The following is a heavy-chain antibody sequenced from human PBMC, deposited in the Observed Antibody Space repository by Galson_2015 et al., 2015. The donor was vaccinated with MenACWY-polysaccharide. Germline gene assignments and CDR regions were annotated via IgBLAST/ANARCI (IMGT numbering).Heavy chain of an antibody. D-gene: IGHD4-17*01. J-gene: IGHJ6*02. CDR2: ISSSGSTI. CDR1: GFTFSDYY. Sequence: SLRLSCAASGFTFSDYYMSWIRQAPGKGLEWVSYISSSGSTIYYADSVKGRFTISRDNAKNSLYLQMNSLRAEDTAVYYCARDQMGQVSTVTHYYGMDVWGQGTTVTVSS. CDR3: ARDQMGQVSTVTHYYGMDV. V-gene: IGHV3-11*01.